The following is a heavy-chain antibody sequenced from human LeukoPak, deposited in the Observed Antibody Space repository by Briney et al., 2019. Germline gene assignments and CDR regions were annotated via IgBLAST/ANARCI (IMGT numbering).Heavy chain of an antibody. D-gene: IGHD3-10*01. V-gene: IGHV4-34*01. Sequence: SETLSLTCAVYGGSFSGYYWGWIRQPPGKGLEWIGSIYYSGSTYYNPSLKSRVTISVDTSKNQFSLKLSSVTAADTAVYYCARASAPLLWFGERQYYFDYWGQGTLVTVSS. CDR3: ARASAPLLWFGERQYYFDY. CDR2: IYYSGST. CDR1: GGSFSGYY. J-gene: IGHJ4*02.